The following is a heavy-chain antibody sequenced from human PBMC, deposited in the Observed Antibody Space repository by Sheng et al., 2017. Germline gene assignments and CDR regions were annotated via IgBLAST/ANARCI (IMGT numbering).Heavy chain of an antibody. D-gene: IGHD1-1*01. J-gene: IGHJ4*02. V-gene: IGHV3-7*01. CDR3: ARDRWNDY. CDR1: GFIFSDSW. Sequence: EVRLVESGGGLVQPGGSLRLSCAASGFIFSDSWMTWVRQAPGKGLEWVANINQAGTREQYVDSVKGRFTISRDNARNSLYLQMNNLRVEDTAVYYCARDRWNDYWGQGTLVTVSS. CDR2: INQAGTRE.